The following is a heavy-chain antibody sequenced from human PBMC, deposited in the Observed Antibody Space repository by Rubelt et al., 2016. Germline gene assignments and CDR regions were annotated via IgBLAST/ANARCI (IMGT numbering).Heavy chain of an antibody. CDR3: ARANHGDYEDY. D-gene: IGHD4-17*01. CDR1: GYTFTNYG. V-gene: IGHV1-3*01. J-gene: IGHJ4*02. Sequence: QVQLVQSGAEVKKPGASVKVSCKASGYTFTNYGMHWVRQAPGQRLEWMGWSDAGNGDTKYSQKLKDRVSITRDASANTAYMELSSLRSEDTAVYYCARANHGDYEDYWGQGTLVTVSS. CDR2: SDAGNGDT.